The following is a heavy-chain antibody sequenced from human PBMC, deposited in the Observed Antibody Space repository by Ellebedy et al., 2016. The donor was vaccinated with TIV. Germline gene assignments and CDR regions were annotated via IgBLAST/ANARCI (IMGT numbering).Heavy chain of an antibody. CDR2: IKQDGSEK. D-gene: IGHD4-23*01. Sequence: PGGSLRLSCAASGFTFSSYCMSWVFQAPGKVLDWVANIKQDGSEKYYVDSLKGRFTISRDNAKNSLYLQMNSLRAEDTAVYYCARRGTVVTNAKVMVLSYDYYGMDVWGQGTTVTVSS. CDR1: GFTFSSYC. CDR3: ARRGTVVTNAKVMVLSYDYYGMDV. V-gene: IGHV3-7*01. J-gene: IGHJ6*02.